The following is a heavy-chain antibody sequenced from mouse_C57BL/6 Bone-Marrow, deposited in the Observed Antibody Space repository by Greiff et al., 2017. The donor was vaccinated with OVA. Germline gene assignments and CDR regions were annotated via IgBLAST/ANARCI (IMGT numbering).Heavy chain of an antibody. CDR2: IDTSDSYT. CDR3: AKDGVFYYFDY. CDR1: GYTFTSYW. V-gene: IGHV1-50*01. J-gene: IGHJ2*01. Sequence: VQLQQPGAELVKPGASVKLSCKASGYTFTSYWMQWVKQRPGQGLEWIGEIDTSDSYTNYNQKFKGKATLTVDPSSSTAYMQLSSLTSEDSAVYYCAKDGVFYYFDYWGQGTTLTVSS.